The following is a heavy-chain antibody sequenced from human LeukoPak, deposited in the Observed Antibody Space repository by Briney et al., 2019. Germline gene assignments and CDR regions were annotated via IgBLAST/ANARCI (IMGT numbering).Heavy chain of an antibody. Sequence: GGSLSLSCSASGFTFSTYAMHWVRQAPGKGLEHVSVISRNGGSTWYADSVKGRFVISRDNSKNTLYLQMSSLRSDDTAVYYCARDLRPPRYYYDSSGYNSYGMDVWGQGTTVTVSS. CDR2: ISRNGGST. CDR3: ARDLRPPRYYYDSSGYNSYGMDV. CDR1: GFTFSTYA. V-gene: IGHV3-64D*09. D-gene: IGHD3-22*01. J-gene: IGHJ6*02.